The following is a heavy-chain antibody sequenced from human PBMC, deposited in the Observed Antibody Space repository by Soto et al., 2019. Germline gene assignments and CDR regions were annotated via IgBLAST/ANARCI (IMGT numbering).Heavy chain of an antibody. D-gene: IGHD3-10*01. CDR3: AREGGTMGAGWFDP. J-gene: IGHJ5*02. Sequence: QVQLVQSGAEVKKPGASVKVSCKASGYTFTSYDIRWVRQAPGQGLEWMGWISAYNGNTNYAQKLQDRVTMTTDTATSTATRELRRLRSDGTAVYYCAREGGTMGAGWFDPWGQGTLVTVSS. CDR1: GYTFTSYD. CDR2: ISAYNGNT. V-gene: IGHV1-18*01.